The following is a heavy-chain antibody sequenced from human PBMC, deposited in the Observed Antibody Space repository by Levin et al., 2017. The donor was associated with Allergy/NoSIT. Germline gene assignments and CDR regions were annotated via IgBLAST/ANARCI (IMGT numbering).Heavy chain of an antibody. CDR1: GFTFSSYA. D-gene: IGHD2-2*01. J-gene: IGHJ4*02. V-gene: IGHV3-23*01. Sequence: PGGSLRLSCAASGFTFSSYAMSWVRQAPGKGLEWVSAISGSGGSTYYADSVKGRFTISRDNSKNTLYLQMNSLRAEDTAVYYCVSVVVPAAFPGFDYWGQGTLVTVSS. CDR3: VSVVVPAAFPGFDY. CDR2: ISGSGGST.